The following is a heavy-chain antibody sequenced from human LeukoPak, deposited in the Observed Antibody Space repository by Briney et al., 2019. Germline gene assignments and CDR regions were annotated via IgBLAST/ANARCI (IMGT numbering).Heavy chain of an antibody. V-gene: IGHV4-34*01. CDR2: INHSGST. CDR3: ATDTMVRGVIITS. J-gene: IGHJ5*02. D-gene: IGHD3-10*01. Sequence: SETLSLTCTVSGGSISSYYWSWIRQPPGKGLEWIGEINHSGSTNYNPSLKSRVTISVDTSKNQFSLKLSSVTAADTAAYYFATDTMVRGVIITSWGQGTLVTVSS. CDR1: GGSISSYY.